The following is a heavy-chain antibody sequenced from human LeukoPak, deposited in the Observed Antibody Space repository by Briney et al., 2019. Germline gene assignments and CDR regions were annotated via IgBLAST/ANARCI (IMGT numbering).Heavy chain of an antibody. Sequence: ASVKVSCKASGYTFTGYYMHWVRQAPGQGLEWMGWINPNSGGTNYAQKFQGRVTMTRDTSISTAYMELSRLRSDDTAVYYCARAFSPYCSSTSCYIHWGQGTLVTVSS. D-gene: IGHD2-2*02. J-gene: IGHJ4*02. CDR1: GYTFTGYY. CDR2: INPNSGGT. CDR3: ARAFSPYCSSTSCYIH. V-gene: IGHV1-2*02.